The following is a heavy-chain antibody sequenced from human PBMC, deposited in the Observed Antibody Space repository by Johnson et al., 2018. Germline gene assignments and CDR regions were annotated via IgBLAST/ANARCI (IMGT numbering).Heavy chain of an antibody. CDR3: ATSGRGDTAKI. Sequence: QVQLVQSGGGVVQXGRSXRLXCAASEFTFSTYGMHWVRQAPGKGLEWVAVIWYAGSNKDYADSVKGRFTLSRDNSKTTLYLQMNSLRVEDTAVDYWATSGRGDTAKIWGQGTMVTVSS. V-gene: IGHV3-33*01. D-gene: IGHD5-18*01. CDR1: EFTFSTYG. J-gene: IGHJ3*02. CDR2: IWYAGSNK.